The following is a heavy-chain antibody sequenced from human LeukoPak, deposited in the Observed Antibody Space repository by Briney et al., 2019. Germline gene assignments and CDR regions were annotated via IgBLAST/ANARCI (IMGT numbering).Heavy chain of an antibody. CDR2: INSYSSDI. CDR1: GFTFSSYS. CDR3: ARKRSPGAFDI. J-gene: IGHJ3*02. V-gene: IGHV3-21*01. Sequence: PGGSLRLSCATSGFTFSSYSMTWVRQAPGKGLDWVSSINSYSSDIYYADSVKGRSTISRDNAKNSLYLQRNSLRAEDTAVYYCARKRSPGAFDIWGQGTMVTVSS.